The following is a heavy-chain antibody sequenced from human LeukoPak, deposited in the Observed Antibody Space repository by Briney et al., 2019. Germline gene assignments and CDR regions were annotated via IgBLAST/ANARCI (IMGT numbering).Heavy chain of an antibody. J-gene: IGHJ4*02. D-gene: IGHD6-13*01. Sequence: PGGSLRLSCAASGFTFSNYAMHWVRQAPGKGLEWVAVISYHGSNKYYADSVKGRFTISRDNSKNTLYLQMNSLRAEDTAVYYCAKLSSSWDDYWGQGTLVTVSS. CDR3: AKLSSSWDDY. V-gene: IGHV3-30*04. CDR2: ISYHGSNK. CDR1: GFTFSNYA.